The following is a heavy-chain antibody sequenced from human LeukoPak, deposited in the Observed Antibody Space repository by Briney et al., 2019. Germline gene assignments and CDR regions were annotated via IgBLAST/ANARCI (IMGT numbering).Heavy chain of an antibody. V-gene: IGHV4-59*01. J-gene: IGHJ4*02. D-gene: IGHD3-3*01. CDR1: GASIRNKF. CDR2: ISYTGTT. CDR3: ARDTSGYYGRYEH. Sequence: PSQTLSLTCTVSGASIRNKFWSWLRHPPGKALEWIGYISYTGTTNYNPSLQSRVTISVDTSKNQLSLKLTSMTAADTAVYYCARDTSGYYGRYEHWGQGTLVTVSS.